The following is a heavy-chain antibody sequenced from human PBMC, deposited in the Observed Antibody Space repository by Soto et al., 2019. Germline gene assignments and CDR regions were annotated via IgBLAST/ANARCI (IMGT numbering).Heavy chain of an antibody. CDR3: AGVVPAADYGMDV. V-gene: IGHV4-59*01. CDR1: GGSLSSYY. D-gene: IGHD2-2*01. J-gene: IGHJ6*02. Sequence: PSESLSLTWTVAGGSLSSYYWSCIRQPPGKGLEWIGYIYYSGSTNYNTSLKSRVTISVDTSKNQSSLKLSSVTAADTAVYYCAGVVPAADYGMDVWGQGTTVTVSS. CDR2: IYYSGST.